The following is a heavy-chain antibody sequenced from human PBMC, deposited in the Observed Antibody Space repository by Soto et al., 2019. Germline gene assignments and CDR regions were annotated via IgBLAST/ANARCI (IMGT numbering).Heavy chain of an antibody. CDR1: GYTFTSYY. D-gene: IGHD3-9*01. J-gene: IGHJ4*02. Sequence: GASVKVSCKASGYTFTSYYMHWVRQAPGQGLEWMGIINPSGGSTSYAQKFQGRVTMTRDTSTSTVYMELSSLRSEDTAVYYCARGAKLGTRYDILTGYPEYYFDYWGQGTLVTVSS. V-gene: IGHV1-46*01. CDR2: INPSGGST. CDR3: ARGAKLGTRYDILTGYPEYYFDY.